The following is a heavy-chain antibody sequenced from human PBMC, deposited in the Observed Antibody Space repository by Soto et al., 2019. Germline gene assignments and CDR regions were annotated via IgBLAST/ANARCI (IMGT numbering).Heavy chain of an antibody. CDR3: ARDFTGSYLGLDY. CDR1: GYTFISYY. CDR2: INPSGGST. D-gene: IGHD1-26*01. Sequence: ASVKVSCKASGYTFISYYMHWVRQAPGQGLEWMGIINPSGGSTRYAQKFQGRVTITRDTSASTAYMELSSLRSEDTAVYYCARDFTGSYLGLDYWGQGTLVTVSS. J-gene: IGHJ4*02. V-gene: IGHV1-46*01.